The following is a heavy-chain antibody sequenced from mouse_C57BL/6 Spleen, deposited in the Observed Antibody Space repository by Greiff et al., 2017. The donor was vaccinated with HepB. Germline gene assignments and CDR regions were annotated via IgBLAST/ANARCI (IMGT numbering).Heavy chain of an antibody. J-gene: IGHJ2*01. CDR1: GYTFTDYN. V-gene: IGHV1-22*01. CDR2: INPNNGGT. Sequence: VQLQQSGPELVKPGASVKMSCKASGYTFTDYNMHWVKQSHGKSLEWIGYINPNNGGTSYNQKFKGKATLTVNKSSSTAYMELRSLTSEDSAVYYCAPFITTVVATDYWGQGTTLTVSS. D-gene: IGHD1-1*01. CDR3: APFITTVVATDY.